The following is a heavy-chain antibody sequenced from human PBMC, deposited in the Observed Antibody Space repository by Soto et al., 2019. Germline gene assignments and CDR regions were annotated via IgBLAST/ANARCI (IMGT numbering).Heavy chain of an antibody. CDR2: INDSGNT. Sequence: TSETLSLTCTVSGGSMTTGGYYWSWIRQHPGKGLEWIGYINDSGNTIYNPSLRSRVSISVDTSKNQFSLRLNSVTAADTAVYYCARDRGYSYGDDAFDIWGQGTLVTVSS. CDR3: ARDRGYSYGDDAFDI. V-gene: IGHV4-31*03. D-gene: IGHD5-18*01. CDR1: GGSMTTGGYY. J-gene: IGHJ3*02.